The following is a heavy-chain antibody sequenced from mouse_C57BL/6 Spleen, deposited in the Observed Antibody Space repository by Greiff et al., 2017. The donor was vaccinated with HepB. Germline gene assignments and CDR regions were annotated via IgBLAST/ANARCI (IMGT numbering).Heavy chain of an antibody. D-gene: IGHD1-1*01. Sequence: QVQLQQPGAELVKPGASVKLSCKASGYTFTSYWMHWVKQRPGQGLEWIGMIHPNSGSTNYNEKFKSKATLTVDKSSSTAYMQLSSLTSEDSAVDYCARSRSYGSSYGYFDVWGTGTTVTVSS. CDR2: IHPNSGST. CDR3: ARSRSYGSSYGYFDV. J-gene: IGHJ1*03. CDR1: GYTFTSYW. V-gene: IGHV1-64*01.